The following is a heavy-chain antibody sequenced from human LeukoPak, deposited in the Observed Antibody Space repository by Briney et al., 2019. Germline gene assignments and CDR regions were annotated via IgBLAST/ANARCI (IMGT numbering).Heavy chain of an antibody. D-gene: IGHD3-3*01. J-gene: IGHJ4*02. CDR2: INSDGSST. V-gene: IGHV3-74*01. CDR3: AREGPFGVVIFDY. Sequence: GGSLRLSCAASGFTFSSYWMHWVRQAPGKGLVWVSRINSDGSSTSYADSVKGRFTISRDNAKNTLYLQMNSLRAEDTAAYYCAREGPFGVVIFDYWGQGTLVTVSS. CDR1: GFTFSSYW.